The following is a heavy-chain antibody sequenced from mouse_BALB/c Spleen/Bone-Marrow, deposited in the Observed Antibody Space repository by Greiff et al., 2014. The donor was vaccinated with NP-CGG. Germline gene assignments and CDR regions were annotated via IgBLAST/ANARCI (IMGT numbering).Heavy chain of an antibody. CDR1: GYTFTDHA. Sequence: VQRVESGAKLVRPGVPVKISCKGSGYTFTDHAIHWVKRGHARSLEWIGVISGYYGDAIYNQKFKGKATMTVDKSSSTAYMELARLTSEDSAIYYCARSGKVRNAMDYWGQGTSVTVSS. J-gene: IGHJ4*01. V-gene: IGHV1S137*01. CDR3: ARSGKVRNAMDY. D-gene: IGHD2-14*01. CDR2: ISGYYGDA.